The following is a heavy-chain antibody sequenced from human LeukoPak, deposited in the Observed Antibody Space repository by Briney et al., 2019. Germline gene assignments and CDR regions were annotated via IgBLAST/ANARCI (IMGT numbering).Heavy chain of an antibody. CDR3: AREVVDGGYGMDV. V-gene: IGHV1-69*01. J-gene: IGHJ6*01. Sequence: GSSVKVSCKASGGTLTRYAISWVPQAPGPRLECMGGIIPIFCTANYAQKFQGRVTITADESTSTAYMELSSLRSEDTAVYYCAREVVDGGYGMDVWGRGPRSPSPQ. CDR2: IIPIFCTA. CDR1: GGTLTRYA. D-gene: IGHD2-21*01.